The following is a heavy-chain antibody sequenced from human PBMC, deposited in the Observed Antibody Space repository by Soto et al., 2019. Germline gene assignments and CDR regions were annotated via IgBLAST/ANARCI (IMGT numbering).Heavy chain of an antibody. Sequence: GESLKISCKASGFTFTSYWIAWVRQMPGKGLEWMGIIYPGDSDTSYSPSFQGQVTISADKSINTAYLQWSSLKASDTAMYYCAKHEGYCSSTTCSNFDYWGQGTLGTVSS. CDR2: IYPGDSDT. J-gene: IGHJ4*02. V-gene: IGHV5-51*01. CDR3: AKHEGYCSSTTCSNFDY. CDR1: GFTFTSYW. D-gene: IGHD2-2*01.